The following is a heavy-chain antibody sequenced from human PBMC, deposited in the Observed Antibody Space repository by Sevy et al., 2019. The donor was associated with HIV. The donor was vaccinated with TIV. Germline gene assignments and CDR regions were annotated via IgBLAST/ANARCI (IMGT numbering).Heavy chain of an antibody. CDR2: ISSAGSNK. Sequence: GGSLRLSCAASGLTFSSHAMHGVRQAPGKGLEWVAVISSAGSNKYYADSVKGRFTISRDNPKNTLYLQMNSLRPEDTAVYYCTRDAGYSIAWSPSDYWGQGTLVTVSS. D-gene: IGHD6-19*01. CDR3: TRDAGYSIAWSPSDY. V-gene: IGHV3-30-3*01. CDR1: GLTFSSHA. J-gene: IGHJ4*02.